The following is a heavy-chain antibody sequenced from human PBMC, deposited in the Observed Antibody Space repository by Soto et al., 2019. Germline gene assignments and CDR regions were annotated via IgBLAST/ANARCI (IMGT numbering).Heavy chain of an antibody. D-gene: IGHD2-2*01. CDR2: ISSSSSTI. V-gene: IGHV3-48*01. CDR3: AREYCSSTSCLNWFDP. Sequence: PGGSLRLSCAASGFTFSSYSMNWVRQAPGKGLEWVSYISSSSSTIYYADSVKGRFTISRDNAKNSLYLQMNSLRAEDTAAYYCAREYCSSTSCLNWFDPWGQGTLVTVSS. CDR1: GFTFSSYS. J-gene: IGHJ5*02.